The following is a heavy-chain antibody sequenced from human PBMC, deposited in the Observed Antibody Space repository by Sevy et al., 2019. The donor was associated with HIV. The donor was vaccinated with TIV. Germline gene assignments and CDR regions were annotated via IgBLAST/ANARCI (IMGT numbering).Heavy chain of an antibody. CDR2: ISSNGDNG. CDR1: GFTFRTYA. V-gene: IGHV3-30-3*01. Sequence: GGSLRLSCAASGFTFRTYAFHWVRQAPGRGLEWIGLISSNGDNGLYATSVRGRFTISRDNFMNILYLQMTSLTSEDTAVYYCARGREWESTSFLSHWGQGTLVTVSS. D-gene: IGHD1-26*01. J-gene: IGHJ4*02. CDR3: ARGREWESTSFLSH.